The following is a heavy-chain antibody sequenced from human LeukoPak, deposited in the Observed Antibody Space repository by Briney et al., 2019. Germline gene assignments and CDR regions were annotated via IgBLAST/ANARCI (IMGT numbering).Heavy chain of an antibody. CDR3: AREMTTVTNYYFDY. V-gene: IGHV4-30-4*01. CDR1: GGSISSGDYY. Sequence: SETLSLTCTVSGGSISSGDYYWSWIRQPPGKGLEWIGYIYYSGSTYYSPSLKSRVTISVDTSKNQFSLKLSSVTAADTAVYYCAREMTTVTNYYFDYWGQGTLVTVSS. CDR2: IYYSGST. D-gene: IGHD4-17*01. J-gene: IGHJ4*02.